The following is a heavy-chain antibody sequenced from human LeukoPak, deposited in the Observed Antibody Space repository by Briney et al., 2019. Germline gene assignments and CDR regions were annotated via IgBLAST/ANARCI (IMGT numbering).Heavy chain of an antibody. CDR1: GFTFSSYG. V-gene: IGHV3-30*18. J-gene: IGHJ4*02. CDR2: ISSDASNK. Sequence: GGSLRLSCAASGFTFSSYGMHWVRQAPGKGLEWAALISSDASNKYYTDSVKGRFTISRDNSKNTVNLQMDSLRPEDTAVYYCAKDGPPTVTRGSFDYWGQGTLVTVSS. D-gene: IGHD3-10*01. CDR3: AKDGPPTVTRGSFDY.